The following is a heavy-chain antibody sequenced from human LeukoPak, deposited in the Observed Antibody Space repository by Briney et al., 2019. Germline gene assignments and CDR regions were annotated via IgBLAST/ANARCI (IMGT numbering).Heavy chain of an antibody. D-gene: IGHD3-3*01. J-gene: IGHJ3*02. V-gene: IGHV1-69*06. Sequence: SVKVSCKASGGTFSSYAISWVRQAPGQGLEWMGGIIPIFGTANYAQKFQGRVTITADKSTSTAYMELSSLRSEDTAVYYCARVSGDFGVVISFAFDIWGQGTMVTVSS. CDR1: GGTFSSYA. CDR2: IIPIFGTA. CDR3: ARVSGDFGVVISFAFDI.